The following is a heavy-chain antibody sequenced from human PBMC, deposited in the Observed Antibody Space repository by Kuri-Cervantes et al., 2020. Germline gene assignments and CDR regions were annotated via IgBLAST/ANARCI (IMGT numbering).Heavy chain of an antibody. V-gene: IGHV4-59*01. Sequence: SETLSLTCTVSGGSINNYYWSWIRLPPGKGLEWIGYIYSSGRTNYNPSLKSRFTISVDTSKKQFSLKLSSVTAADTAVYYCARWYYDFWSGYSIYGMDVWGQGTTVTVSS. D-gene: IGHD3-3*01. CDR1: GGSINNYY. CDR2: IYSSGRT. J-gene: IGHJ6*02. CDR3: ARWYYDFWSGYSIYGMDV.